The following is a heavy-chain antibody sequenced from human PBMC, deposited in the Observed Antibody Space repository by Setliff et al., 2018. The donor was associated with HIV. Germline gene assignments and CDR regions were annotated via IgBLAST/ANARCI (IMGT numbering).Heavy chain of an antibody. CDR3: ASARTFYAESALDY. V-gene: IGHV3-7*03. Sequence: PGGSLRLSCAVSPFIFSHYWMTWVRQAPGKGPEWVANIKQDGSETYYVDSVKGRFTISRDNGKNLLYLQMNTLRAEDTAVYYCASARTFYAESALDYWGQGTLVTVSS. J-gene: IGHJ4*02. CDR2: IKQDGSET. D-gene: IGHD4-17*01. CDR1: PFIFSHYW.